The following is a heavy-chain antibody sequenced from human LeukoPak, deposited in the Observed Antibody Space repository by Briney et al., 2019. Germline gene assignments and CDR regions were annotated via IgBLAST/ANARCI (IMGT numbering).Heavy chain of an antibody. Sequence: EASVKVSCKASGGTFSSYAISWVRQAPGQGLEWMGGIIPIFGTANYAQKFQGRVTITADESTSTAYMELSSLRSEDTAVYYCARAVAIRQKWYYYYYYMDVWGKGTTVTISS. J-gene: IGHJ6*03. CDR1: GGTFSSYA. CDR3: ARAVAIRQKWYYYYYYMDV. D-gene: IGHD1-26*01. V-gene: IGHV1-69*13. CDR2: IIPIFGTA.